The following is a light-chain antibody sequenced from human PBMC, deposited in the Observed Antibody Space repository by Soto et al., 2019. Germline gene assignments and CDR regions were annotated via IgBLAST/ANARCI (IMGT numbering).Light chain of an antibody. V-gene: IGLV2-14*01. CDR1: ASDVGAYNY. J-gene: IGLJ2*01. CDR2: EVS. CDR3: SSYTTGSTRVV. Sequence: QSALTQPASVSGSPGQAITISCTGTASDVGAYNYVSWYQQPPGKAPKLIIYEVSNRPSGVSNRFSGSKSGNTASLTISGLQAEDEGDYYCSSYTTGSTRVVFGGGTKGTVL.